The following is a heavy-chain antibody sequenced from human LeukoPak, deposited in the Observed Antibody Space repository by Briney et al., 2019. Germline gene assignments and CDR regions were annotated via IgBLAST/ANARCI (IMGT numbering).Heavy chain of an antibody. Sequence: GGSLRLSCAASGFTFSSYAMHWVRQAPGKELEWVAVISYDGSNKYYADSVKGRFTISRDNSKNTLYLQMNSLRAEDTAVYYCARSTIVVVVAAAFDYWGQETLVTVSS. J-gene: IGHJ4*02. CDR1: GFTFSSYA. D-gene: IGHD2-15*01. V-gene: IGHV3-30-3*01. CDR2: ISYDGSNK. CDR3: ARSTIVVVVAAAFDY.